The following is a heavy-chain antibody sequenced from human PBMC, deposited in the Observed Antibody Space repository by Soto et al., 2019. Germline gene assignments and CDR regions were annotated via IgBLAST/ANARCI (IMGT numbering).Heavy chain of an antibody. V-gene: IGHV1-69*02. CDR3: AASYGSGYRAFDY. Sequence: QVQLVQSGTEVKKPGSSVKVSCKASGDTFSFYTINWVRQAPGLGLEWVGRINPIVSMSNYAQKFQGRVSMTADESTSTAYMELRSWRSDDTAMYFCAASYGSGYRAFDYWGQGALVIVSS. CDR2: INPIVSMS. D-gene: IGHD3-10*01. J-gene: IGHJ4*02. CDR1: GDTFSFYT.